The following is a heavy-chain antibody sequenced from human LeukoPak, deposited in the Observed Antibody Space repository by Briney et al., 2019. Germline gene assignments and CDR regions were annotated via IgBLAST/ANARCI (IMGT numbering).Heavy chain of an antibody. D-gene: IGHD3-9*01. CDR2: IYTSGST. J-gene: IGHJ4*02. V-gene: IGHV4-4*07. CDR1: GGSISSYY. Sequence: SEILSLTCTVSGGSISSYYWSWIRQPAGKGLEWIGRIYTSGSTNYNPSLKSRVTMSVDTSKNQFSLKLSSVTAADTAVYYCARDPGPHTYYDILTGYWDPFDYWGQGTLVTVSS. CDR3: ARDPGPHTYYDILTGYWDPFDY.